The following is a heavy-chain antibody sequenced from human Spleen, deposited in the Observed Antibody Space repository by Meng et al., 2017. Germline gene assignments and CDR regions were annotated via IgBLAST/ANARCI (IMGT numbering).Heavy chain of an antibody. CDR2: IKTQTAGGTT. CDR3: ATGAAAADH. J-gene: IGHJ4*02. V-gene: IGHV3-15*01. D-gene: IGHD6-13*01. Sequence: VQRVGSGGGLVRPGGSLSVSCVGAGFIFSDAWLSWVRQAAGKGLEWVGRIKTQTAGGTTEYAAPVKGRFTVSRDDSQNTLYLQMDSLKTEDTAVYFCATGAAAADHWGQGTLVTVSS. CDR1: GFIFSDAW.